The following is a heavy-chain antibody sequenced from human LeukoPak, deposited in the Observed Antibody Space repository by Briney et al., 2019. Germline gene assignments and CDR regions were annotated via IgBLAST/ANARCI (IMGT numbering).Heavy chain of an antibody. CDR1: NGSISTYY. D-gene: IGHD1-26*01. V-gene: IGHV4-59*08. CDR3: ARHGGTLDYFDS. Sequence: PSETLSLTCSVSNGSISTYYWSCIRQSPGKGLECIGYIDSGGNTSYKPSLKSRVTISVHSPKNPFSLRLTSLTAADTALYYCARHGGTLDYFDSWGPGSLVIVSS. CDR2: IDSGGNT. J-gene: IGHJ4*02.